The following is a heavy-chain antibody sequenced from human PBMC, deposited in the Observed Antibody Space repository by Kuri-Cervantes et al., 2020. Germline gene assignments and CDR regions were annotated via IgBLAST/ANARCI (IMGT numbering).Heavy chain of an antibody. V-gene: IGHV4-59*01. Sequence: GSLRLSCAVYGGSFSGYYWSWIRQPPGKGLEWIGYIYYSGSTDYSPSLKSRVTISVDTSKNQFSLKLSSVTAADTAVYYCARVSAAQEFHYYYYYYMDVWGKGTTVTVSS. CDR3: ARVSAAQEFHYYYYYYMDV. J-gene: IGHJ6*03. CDR1: GGSFSGYY. D-gene: IGHD3-10*01. CDR2: IYYSGST.